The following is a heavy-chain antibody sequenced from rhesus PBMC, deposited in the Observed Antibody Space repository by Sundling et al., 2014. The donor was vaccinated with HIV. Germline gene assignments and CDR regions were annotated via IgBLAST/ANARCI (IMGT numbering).Heavy chain of an antibody. CDR3: VRERVWIADGPXDY. CDR1: GGSISSHY. J-gene: IGHJ4*01. CDR2: ISDSRGNT. V-gene: IGHV4-173*01. D-gene: IGHD6-13*01. Sequence: QVQLQESGPGLVKPSETLSLTCAVSGGSISSHYWSWIRQPPGKGLEWIGRISDSRGNTYYNPSLKSRVTISTDTSKNHFSLKLTSVTAADTAVYYCVRERVWIADGPXDYWGQGVLVTVSS.